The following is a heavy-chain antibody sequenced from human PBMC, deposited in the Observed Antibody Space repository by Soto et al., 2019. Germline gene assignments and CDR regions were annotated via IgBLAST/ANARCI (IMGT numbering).Heavy chain of an antibody. V-gene: IGHV3-15*01. D-gene: IGHD1-26*01. CDR2: IKRKTEGATT. Sequence: GGSLRLSCAASGFNFHWYWMSWVRQAPGKGLEWVGRIKRKTEGATTDYAVPVKGRFTISRDDSKNMLYLQMNSLKTEDTAVYYCTTTWSSDAFDIWGQGTLVTVSS. CDR1: GFNFHWYW. J-gene: IGHJ3*02. CDR3: TTTWSSDAFDI.